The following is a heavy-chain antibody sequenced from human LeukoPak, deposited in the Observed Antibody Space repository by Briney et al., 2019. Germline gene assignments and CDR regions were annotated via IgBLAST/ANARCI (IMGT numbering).Heavy chain of an antibody. CDR1: GYTFTSYG. CDR3: ARDYPDYGGGSFLPLDY. J-gene: IGHJ4*02. CDR2: INPSGGST. Sequence: ASVKVSCKASGYTFTSYGISWVRQAPGQGLEWMGIINPSGGSTSYAQKFQGRVTMTRDMYTSTVYMELSILRYEDTAVYYCARDYPDYGGGSFLPLDYWGQGTLVTVSS. D-gene: IGHD4-23*01. V-gene: IGHV1-46*01.